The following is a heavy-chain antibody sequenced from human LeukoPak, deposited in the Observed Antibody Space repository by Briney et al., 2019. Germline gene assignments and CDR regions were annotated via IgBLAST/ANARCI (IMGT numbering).Heavy chain of an antibody. Sequence: GGSLRLSCAASGFTFSDYYMSWIRQAPGKGLEWVSYISSSSSYTNYADSVKGRFTISRDNAKDSLYLQMNSLRAEDTAVYYCARDLKVAAAGTPAYYYGMDVWGQGTTVTVSS. CDR1: GFTFSDYY. CDR3: ARDLKVAAAGTPAYYYGMDV. D-gene: IGHD6-13*01. CDR2: ISSSSSYT. J-gene: IGHJ6*02. V-gene: IGHV3-11*06.